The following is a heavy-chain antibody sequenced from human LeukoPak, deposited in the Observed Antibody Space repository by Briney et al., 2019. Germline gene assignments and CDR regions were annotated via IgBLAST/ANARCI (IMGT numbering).Heavy chain of an antibody. Sequence: SETLSLTCSVSGGSLRDHYWSWIRQVPGKGLEWIGEINDSGSANYNPSLEGRVTLSVDTSKNQFSLKMRSVTAADTSIYYCARPYCSHGGCYHNFDYWGQGTLVTVSS. V-gene: IGHV4-34*01. CDR1: GGSLRDHY. D-gene: IGHD2-15*01. J-gene: IGHJ4*02. CDR3: ARPYCSHGGCYHNFDY. CDR2: INDSGSA.